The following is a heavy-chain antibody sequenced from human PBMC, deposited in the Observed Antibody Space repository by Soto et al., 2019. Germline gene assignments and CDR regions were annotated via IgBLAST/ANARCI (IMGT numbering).Heavy chain of an antibody. CDR3: ATGRGGDDCCSGRRSPSGYYYYGMDV. CDR1: GGTFSSYA. J-gene: IGHJ6*02. D-gene: IGHD3-3*01. Sequence: GASVKVSCKASGGTFSSYAISWVRQAPGQGLEWMGGIIPIFGTANYAQKFQGRVTITADASTSTAYMELSSLRSEDTAVYYCATGRGGDDCCSGRRSPSGYYYYGMDVWGQGTTVTVSS. CDR2: IIPIFGTA. V-gene: IGHV1-69*13.